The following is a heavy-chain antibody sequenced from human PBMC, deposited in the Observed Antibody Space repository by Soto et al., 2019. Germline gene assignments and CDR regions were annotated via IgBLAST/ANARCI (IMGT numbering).Heavy chain of an antibody. V-gene: IGHV3-21*01. D-gene: IGHD3-10*01. CDR2: ISSSSSYI. Sequence: PGGSLRLSCAASEFTFSNYAMSWVRQAPGKGLEWVSSISSSSSYIYYADSVKGRFTISRDNAKNSLYLQMNSLRAEDTAVYYCARDPRDYYGSGSPEYWGQGTLVTVSS. CDR3: ARDPRDYYGSGSPEY. J-gene: IGHJ4*02. CDR1: EFTFSNYA.